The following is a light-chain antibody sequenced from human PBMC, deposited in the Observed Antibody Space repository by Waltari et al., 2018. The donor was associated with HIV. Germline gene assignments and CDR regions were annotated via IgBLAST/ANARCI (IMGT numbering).Light chain of an antibody. V-gene: IGKV4-1*01. CDR1: QSVLYRSNNKKY. CDR3: QQYYSTPYT. Sequence: DIVMTQSPDSLAVSLGESATINCKSSQSVLYRSNNKKYLAWYQQKPGQPPKLLIYWAFIRESGVPDRFSGSGSGTDFTLTISSLQAEDVAVYYCQQYYSTPYTFGQGTKLEIK. CDR2: WAF. J-gene: IGKJ2*01.